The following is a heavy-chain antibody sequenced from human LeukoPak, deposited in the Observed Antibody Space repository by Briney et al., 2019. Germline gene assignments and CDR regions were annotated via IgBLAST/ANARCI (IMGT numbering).Heavy chain of an antibody. CDR1: GGSISSYY. D-gene: IGHD6-13*01. J-gene: IGHJ5*02. V-gene: IGHV4-59*01. CDR3: ARMYSSTWSPPVPPANWFDP. CDR2: IYYRGST. Sequence: SETLSLTCTVSGGSISSYYWSWIRQPPGNGLEWMGYIYYRGSTNYNPSLKSRVTISVDTSKTQFSLKLSSVTAAATAVYYCARMYSSTWSPPVPPANWFDPWGQGTLVTVSS.